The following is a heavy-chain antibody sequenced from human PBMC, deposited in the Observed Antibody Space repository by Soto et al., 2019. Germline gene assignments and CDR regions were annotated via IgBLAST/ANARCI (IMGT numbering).Heavy chain of an antibody. CDR2: VNPNNGPT. D-gene: IGHD6-6*01. J-gene: IGHJ5*01. CDR3: ARVEGAASSPGA. CDR1: GYSFTAWD. Sequence: QVQLVQSGPEVKIPGASVKVSCKASGYSFTAWDIHWVRQAPGLGLEWLGYVNPNNGPTIYAQKVRGRVTLTRDTSVPTPYTEFNRLTSAAPAVYYCARVEGAASSPGAWAHGTPVTVSS. V-gene: IGHV1-2*02.